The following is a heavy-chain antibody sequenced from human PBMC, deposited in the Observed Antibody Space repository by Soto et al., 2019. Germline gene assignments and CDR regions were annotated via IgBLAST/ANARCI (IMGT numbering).Heavy chain of an antibody. CDR2: IYSGGST. V-gene: IGHV3-53*01. J-gene: IGHJ6*02. CDR3: AKDLQSAYYGMDV. Sequence: EVQLVESAGGLIQPGGSLRLSCAASGFTVSSNYMSWVRQAPGKGLEWVSVIYSGGSTYYADSVKGRFTISRDNSKNTLYLQMNSLRAEDTAVYYCAKDLQSAYYGMDVWGQGTTVTVSS. CDR1: GFTVSSNY.